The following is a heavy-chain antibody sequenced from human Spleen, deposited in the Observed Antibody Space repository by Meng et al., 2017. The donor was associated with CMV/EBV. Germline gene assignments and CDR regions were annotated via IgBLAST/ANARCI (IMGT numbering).Heavy chain of an antibody. CDR1: FTFSGSA. Sequence: FTFSGSAMHWVRQAPGKGLEWVANIKQDGSEKYYVDSVKGRFTISRDNAKNSLYLQMNSLRAEDTAVYYCARDVGGRFWSGYSSYFDYWGQGTLVTVSS. CDR2: IKQDGSEK. V-gene: IGHV3-7*01. CDR3: ARDVGGRFWSGYSSYFDY. D-gene: IGHD3-3*01. J-gene: IGHJ4*02.